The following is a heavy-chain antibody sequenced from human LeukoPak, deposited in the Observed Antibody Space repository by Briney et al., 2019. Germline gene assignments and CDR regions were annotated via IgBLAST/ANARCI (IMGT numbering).Heavy chain of an antibody. CDR3: AHRFYDFWSGYTPGYMDV. CDR2: IYWDDDK. CDR1: GFSLSTSGVG. V-gene: IGHV2-5*02. J-gene: IGHJ6*03. Sequence: SGPTLVNPTQTLTLTYTFSGFSLSTSGVGVGWIRQPPGKALEWLALIYWDDDKRYSPSLKSRLTITKDTSKNQVVLTMTNMDPVDTATYYCAHRFYDFWSGYTPGYMDVWGKGTTVTVSS. D-gene: IGHD3-3*01.